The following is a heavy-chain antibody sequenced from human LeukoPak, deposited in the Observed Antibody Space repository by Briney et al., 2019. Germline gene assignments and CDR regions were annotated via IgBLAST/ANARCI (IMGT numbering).Heavy chain of an antibody. CDR1: GGSISSGDYY. Sequence: SQTLSLTCTVSGGSISSGDYYWSWIRQPPGKGLEWIGYIYYSGSTYYNPSLKSRVTISVDTSKNQFSLKLSSETAADTAVYYCARGPLTGILDYWGQGTLVTVSS. CDR2: IYYSGST. D-gene: IGHD3-9*01. J-gene: IGHJ4*02. CDR3: ARGPLTGILDY. V-gene: IGHV4-30-4*01.